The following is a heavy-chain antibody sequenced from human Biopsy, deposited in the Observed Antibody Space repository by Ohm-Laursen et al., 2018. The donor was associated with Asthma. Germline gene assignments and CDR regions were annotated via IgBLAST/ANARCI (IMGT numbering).Heavy chain of an antibody. CDR2: INAANGKT. CDR3: ARTYFDFLTGQVHDAFAM. V-gene: IGHV1-3*01. J-gene: IGHJ3*02. CDR1: GYTFINYA. D-gene: IGHD3-9*01. Sequence: ASVKVSCKASGYTFINYAIHWVRQAPEHSLEWMGWINAANGKTKYSQKFQGRLTISRDTSASTAYMDLSSLRSEDTAVYYCARTYFDFLTGQVHDAFAMWGQGTMVTVSS.